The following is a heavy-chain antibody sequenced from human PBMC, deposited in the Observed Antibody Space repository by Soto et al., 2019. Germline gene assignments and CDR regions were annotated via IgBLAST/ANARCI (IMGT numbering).Heavy chain of an antibody. CDR3: VSNKQQLVYYYYGMDV. V-gene: IGHV3-30-3*01. Sequence: QVQLVESGGGVVQPGRSLRLSCAASGFTFSSYAMHWVRQAPGKGLEWVAVISYDGSNKYYADSVKGRFTISRDNSKNTLYLQMNSLRAEDTAVYYCVSNKQQLVYYYYGMDVWGQGTTVTVSS. CDR1: GFTFSSYA. D-gene: IGHD6-13*01. J-gene: IGHJ6*02. CDR2: ISYDGSNK.